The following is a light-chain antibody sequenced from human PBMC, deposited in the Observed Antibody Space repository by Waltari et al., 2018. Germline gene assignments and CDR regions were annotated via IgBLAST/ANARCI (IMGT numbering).Light chain of an antibody. CDR1: QSLLHTNGYNL. CDR2: FGS. V-gene: IGKV2-28*01. Sequence: DIVMTQSPLSLPVTPGEPASISCRSSQSLLHTNGYNLLDWYLQKPGQSPQLLNYFGSNRASRAPDRFRGSGSGRDFTLKISTVEAGDVGVYYCKRALQTSWTFGQGTKVEIK. CDR3: KRALQTSWT. J-gene: IGKJ1*01.